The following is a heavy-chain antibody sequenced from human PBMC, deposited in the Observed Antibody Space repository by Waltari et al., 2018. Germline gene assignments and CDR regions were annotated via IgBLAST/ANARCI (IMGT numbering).Heavy chain of an antibody. CDR1: GGSFSGYY. Sequence: QVQLQQWGAGLLKPSETLSLTCAVYGGSFSGYYWSWIRQPPGTGLEWIGEINHSGSTNYNPSLKSRVTISVDTSKNQFSLKLSSVTAADTAVYYCARGPMVRGVIPPSRYYYYMDVWGKGTTVTVSS. CDR3: ARGPMVRGVIPPSRYYYYMDV. J-gene: IGHJ6*03. D-gene: IGHD3-10*01. V-gene: IGHV4-34*01. CDR2: INHSGST.